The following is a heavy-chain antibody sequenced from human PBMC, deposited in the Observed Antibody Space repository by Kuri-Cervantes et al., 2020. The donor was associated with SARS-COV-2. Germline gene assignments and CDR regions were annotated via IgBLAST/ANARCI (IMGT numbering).Heavy chain of an antibody. J-gene: IGHJ6*02. Sequence: GESLKISCAASGFTFSSYAMHWVRQAPGKGLEWVAVISYDGRNKYHADSVKGRVTISRDNSKNTLYLQMNSLRAEDTAMYYCARDRIVAAGTNGMDVWGQGTTVTVSS. CDR1: GFTFSSYA. D-gene: IGHD6-13*01. CDR3: ARDRIVAAGTNGMDV. CDR2: ISYDGRNK. V-gene: IGHV3-30-3*01.